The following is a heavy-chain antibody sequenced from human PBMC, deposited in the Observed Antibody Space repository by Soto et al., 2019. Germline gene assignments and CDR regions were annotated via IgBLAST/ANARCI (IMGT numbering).Heavy chain of an antibody. CDR2: IYSGGST. CDR3: ARGSESSGWPGLYSFDY. J-gene: IGHJ4*02. V-gene: IGHV3-66*01. CDR1: GFTVSSNY. D-gene: IGHD6-19*01. Sequence: EVQLVESGGGLVQPGGSLRLSCAASGFTVSSNYMSWVRQAPGKGLEWVSVIYSGGSTYYADSVKGRFTISRDNSKNTLYPQMNSLRAEDTAVYYWARGSESSGWPGLYSFDYWGQGTLVTVSS.